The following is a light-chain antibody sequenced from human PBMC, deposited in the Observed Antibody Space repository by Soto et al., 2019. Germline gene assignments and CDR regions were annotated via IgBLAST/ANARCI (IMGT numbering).Light chain of an antibody. CDR2: DAS. CDR1: QSVSSSY. J-gene: IGKJ4*01. CDR3: KQYGSSPLT. V-gene: IGKV3D-20*01. Sequence: EIVLTQSPGTLSLSPGERATLSCRASQSVSSSYLAWYQQKPGLAPRLLIYDASSRATGIPDRFSGSGSGTDFTLTINRLEPVDFAVYYCKQYGSSPLTLGGVSKE.